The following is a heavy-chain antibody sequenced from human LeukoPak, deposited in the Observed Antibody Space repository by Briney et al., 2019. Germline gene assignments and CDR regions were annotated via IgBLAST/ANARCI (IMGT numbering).Heavy chain of an antibody. CDR3: AKGVTTMIVVVTLVA. D-gene: IGHD3-22*01. J-gene: IGHJ4*02. CDR1: GFTFDDYA. CDR2: ISWNSGSI. Sequence: GRSLRLSCAASGFTFDDYAMHWVRQAPGKGLEWVSGISWNSGSIGYADSVKGRFTISRDNAKNSLYLQMNSLRAEDTALYYCAKGVTTMIVVVTLVAWGQGTLVTVSS. V-gene: IGHV3-9*01.